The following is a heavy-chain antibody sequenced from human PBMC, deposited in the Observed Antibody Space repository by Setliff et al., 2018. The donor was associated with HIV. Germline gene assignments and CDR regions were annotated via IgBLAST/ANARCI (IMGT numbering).Heavy chain of an antibody. CDR2: IYTSGST. V-gene: IGHV4-4*07. J-gene: IGHJ5*02. CDR1: GGSISGYF. CDR3: ARDLPELTGRSFDP. Sequence: TSETLSLTCNVSGGSISGYFWTWIRQPAGKGLEWIWRIYTSGSTNYNPSLKSRLSMSIDTSKNHFSLRLTSVTAADTAVYYCARDLPELTGRSFDPWGQGIQVTVSS. D-gene: IGHD7-27*01.